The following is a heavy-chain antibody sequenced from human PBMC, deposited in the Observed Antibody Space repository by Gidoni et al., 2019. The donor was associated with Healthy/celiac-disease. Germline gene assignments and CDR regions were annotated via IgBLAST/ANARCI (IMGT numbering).Heavy chain of an antibody. CDR3: ARGPRVGYCSSTSCYRGSNYFDY. J-gene: IGHJ4*02. V-gene: IGHV4-34*01. D-gene: IGHD2-2*01. CDR1: GGSFSGYY. CDR2: INHSGST. Sequence: QVQLQQWGAGLLKPSETLSLTCAVYGGSFSGYYWSWIRQPPGKGLEWIGEINHSGSTNYNPSLKSRVTISVDTSKTQFSLKLSSVTAADTAVYYCARGPRVGYCSSTSCYRGSNYFDYWGQGTLVTVSS.